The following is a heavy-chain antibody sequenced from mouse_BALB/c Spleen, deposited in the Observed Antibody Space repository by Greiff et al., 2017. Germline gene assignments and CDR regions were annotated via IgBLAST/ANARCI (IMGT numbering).Heavy chain of an antibody. Sequence: VQLVESGAELAKPGASVKMSCKASGYTFTSYWMHWVKQRPGQGLEWIGYINPSTGYTEYNQKFKDKATLTADKSSSTAYMQLSSLTSEDSAVYYCARRGKFYGYEAMDYWGQGTSVTVSS. D-gene: IGHD1-2*01. V-gene: IGHV1-7*01. CDR1: GYTFTSYW. CDR2: INPSTGYT. CDR3: ARRGKFYGYEAMDY. J-gene: IGHJ4*01.